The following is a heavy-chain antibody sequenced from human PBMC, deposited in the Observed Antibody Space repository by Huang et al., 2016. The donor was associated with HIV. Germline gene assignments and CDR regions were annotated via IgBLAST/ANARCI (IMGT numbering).Heavy chain of an antibody. D-gene: IGHD3-10*01. J-gene: IGHJ3*02. V-gene: IGHV1-18*01. CDR1: GYIFKSYG. Sequence: QVQMVQSGAEVKKPGASVKVSCKASGYIFKSYGSTWFRQAPGQGLEWMGGIKPNNCTTNYPQKFQGRVTMTTDTSTSTAYMELRGLRSNDTAVYFCARQGFGRRDAFDIWGQGTFVTVS. CDR2: IKPNNCTT. CDR3: ARQGFGRRDAFDI.